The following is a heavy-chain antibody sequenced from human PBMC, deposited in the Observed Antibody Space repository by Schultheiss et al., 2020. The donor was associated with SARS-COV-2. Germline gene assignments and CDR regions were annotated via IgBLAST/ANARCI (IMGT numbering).Heavy chain of an antibody. D-gene: IGHD3-10*01. V-gene: IGHV3-15*01. J-gene: IGHJ4*02. Sequence: GGSLRLSCTASGFTFGDYAMSWFRQAPGKGLEWVGRIKSKTDGGTTDYAAPVKGRFTISRDDSKNTLYLQMNSLKTEDTAVYYCTARLLWFGEPVDYWGQGTLVTVSS. CDR3: TARLLWFGEPVDY. CDR2: IKSKTDGGTT. CDR1: GFTFGDYA.